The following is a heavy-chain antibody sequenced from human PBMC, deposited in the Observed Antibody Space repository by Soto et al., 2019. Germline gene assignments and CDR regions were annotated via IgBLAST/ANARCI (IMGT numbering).Heavy chain of an antibody. CDR1: GCTFSSYS. J-gene: IGHJ6*02. V-gene: IGHV1-69*01. CDR3: ARGSRYSYELASPYYYGMDV. D-gene: IGHD5-18*01. Sequence: GGAVKVSFKASGCTFSSYSISSVRQAPGKGLGGMGGIIPIFGTANYAQKFQGKVTITADEYTSTAYMELSSLRSEDTAVYYCARGSRYSYELASPYYYGMDVWGQGTTVTVTS. CDR2: IIPIFGTA.